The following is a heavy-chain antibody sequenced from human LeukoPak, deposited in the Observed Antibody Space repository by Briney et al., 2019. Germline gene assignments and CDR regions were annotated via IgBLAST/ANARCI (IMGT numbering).Heavy chain of an antibody. Sequence: ASVKVSCKASGGTFSSYAISWVRQAPGQGLEWMGWISAYNGNTNYAQKLQGRVTMTTDTSTSTAYMELRSLRSDDTAVYYCARDRGASWPPPWYDYWGQGTLVPVSS. CDR2: ISAYNGNT. J-gene: IGHJ4*02. CDR1: GGTFSSYA. CDR3: ARDRGASWPPPWYDY. D-gene: IGHD2-2*01. V-gene: IGHV1-18*01.